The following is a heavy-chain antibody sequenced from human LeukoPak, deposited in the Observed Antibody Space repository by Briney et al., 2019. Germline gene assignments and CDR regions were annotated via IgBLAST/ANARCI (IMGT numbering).Heavy chain of an antibody. J-gene: IGHJ4*02. D-gene: IGHD3-22*01. CDR1: GGSFSDYY. CDR3: AREAGSRYYDSSGPRPYYFDY. CDR2: INHSGST. V-gene: IGHV4-34*01. Sequence: SETLSLTCAVYGGSFSDYYWSWIRQPPGKGLEWIGEINHSGSTNYNPSLKSRVTISVDTSKNQFSLKLSSVTAADTAVYYCAREAGSRYYDSSGPRPYYFDYWGQGTLVTVSS.